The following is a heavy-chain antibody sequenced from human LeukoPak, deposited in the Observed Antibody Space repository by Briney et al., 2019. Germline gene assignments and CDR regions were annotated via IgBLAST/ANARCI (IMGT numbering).Heavy chain of an antibody. V-gene: IGHV4-34*01. CDR3: ARGYRSIAAVRVNNWFDP. D-gene: IGHD6-13*01. CDR1: GGSFSGYY. Sequence: SETLSLTCAVYGGSFSGYYWSWIRQPPGKGLEWIGEINHSGSTNYNPSLKSQVTISVDTSKKQFSLKLSSVTAADTAVYYCARGYRSIAAVRVNNWFDPWGQGTLVTVSS. J-gene: IGHJ5*02. CDR2: INHSGST.